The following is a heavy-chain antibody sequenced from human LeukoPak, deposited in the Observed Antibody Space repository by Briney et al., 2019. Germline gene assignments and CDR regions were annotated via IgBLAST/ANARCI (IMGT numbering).Heavy chain of an antibody. CDR2: ITSSSTYI. V-gene: IGHV3-21*01. D-gene: IGHD1-26*01. CDR1: GFTFSTYN. J-gene: IGHJ6*03. Sequence: GESLRLSCAASGFTFSTYNMKWVRQAPGKGVEGVSSITSSSTYIYYPDPVKGRFTISRDNAKNSLSLQMTSMRDEDTAVYYCARVQYSGSYGDYYYYYMDVWGKGTTVTISS. CDR3: ARVQYSGSYGDYYYYYMDV.